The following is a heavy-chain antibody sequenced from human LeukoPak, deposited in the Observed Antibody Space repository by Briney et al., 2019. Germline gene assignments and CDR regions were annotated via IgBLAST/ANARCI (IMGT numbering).Heavy chain of an antibody. J-gene: IGHJ4*02. CDR1: GYTLTELS. CDR2: FDPEDGET. V-gene: IGHV1-24*01. D-gene: IGHD1-26*01. CDR3: ATVVYSGSYQTDY. Sequence: ASVKVSCKVSGYTLTELSMHWVRQALGKGLEWMGGFDPEDGETIYAQKFQGRVTMTEDTSTDTAYMELSSLRSEDTAVYYCATVVYSGSYQTDYWGQGTLVTVSS.